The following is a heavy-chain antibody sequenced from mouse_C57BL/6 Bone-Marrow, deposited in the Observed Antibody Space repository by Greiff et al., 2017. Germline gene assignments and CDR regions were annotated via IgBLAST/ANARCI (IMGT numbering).Heavy chain of an antibody. D-gene: IGHD2-5*01. Sequence: QVTLQVSGPGILQPSQTLSLTCSFSGFSLSTFGMGVGWIRQPSGQGLEWLAHIWWDDDKYYNPALKSRLTISKDTSKNQVFLKIANVDTADTATYYCARMGYSNYVLFAYWGQGTLVTVSA. CDR1: GFSLSTFGMG. CDR2: IWWDDDK. J-gene: IGHJ3*01. CDR3: ARMGYSNYVLFAY. V-gene: IGHV8-8*01.